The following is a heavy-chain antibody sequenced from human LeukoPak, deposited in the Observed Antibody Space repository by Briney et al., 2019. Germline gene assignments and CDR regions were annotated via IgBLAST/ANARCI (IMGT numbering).Heavy chain of an antibody. CDR1: GASISTYY. V-gene: IGHV4-4*07. J-gene: IGHJ4*02. CDR3: ARDKGSERWLQFDY. D-gene: IGHD5-24*01. Sequence: WETLSLTCTVSGASISTYYWSWIRQPAGKGLEWIGRLYTTGSTNYNPSLKSRVTMSVDTSKNQFSLRLSSVTAADTAVYYCARDKGSERWLQFDYWGQGTLVTFS. CDR2: LYTTGST.